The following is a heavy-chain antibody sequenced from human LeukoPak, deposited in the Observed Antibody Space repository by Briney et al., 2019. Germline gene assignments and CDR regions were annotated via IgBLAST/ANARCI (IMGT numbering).Heavy chain of an antibody. CDR2: IYYSGST. V-gene: IGHV4-39*01. J-gene: IGHJ4*02. Sequence: TASETLSLTCTVSGGSISSSSYYWGWIRQPPGKGLEWIGNIYYSGSTYYNPSLKSRVTMSVDTSKNQFSLKLSSVTAADTAVYYCARRSGRDGYNYREVYFDYWGQGTLVTVSS. CDR3: ARRSGRDGYNYREVYFDY. D-gene: IGHD5-24*01. CDR1: GGSISSSSYY.